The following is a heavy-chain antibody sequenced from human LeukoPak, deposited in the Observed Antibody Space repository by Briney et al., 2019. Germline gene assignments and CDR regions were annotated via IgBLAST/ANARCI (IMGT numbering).Heavy chain of an antibody. Sequence: SEILSLTCTVPGGSINSGGYYWNWIRQHPGKGLEWIGYIYYTVRVLHNPSLKSRLTMGADTSTHEFSLRLSSVTAADTAVYYCARGYCTTTSCYFPLRVCDPWGRGTLVTVPS. V-gene: IGHV4-31*03. CDR1: GGSINSGGYY. J-gene: IGHJ5*02. CDR3: ARGYCTTTSCYFPLRVCDP. CDR2: IYYTVRV. D-gene: IGHD2-2*01.